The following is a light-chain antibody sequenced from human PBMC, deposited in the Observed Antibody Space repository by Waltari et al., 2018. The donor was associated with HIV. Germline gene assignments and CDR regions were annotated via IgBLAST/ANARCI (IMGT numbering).Light chain of an antibody. V-gene: IGKV1-5*03. CDR2: KAS. J-gene: IGKJ1*01. CDR3: QQFQTFRT. Sequence: IQMTQSPSTLSASVGDRVTITWRASQNITNHLAWYQQKSGKAPKLLIYKASSLERGVPSRFSGSGTGTEFSLTINSLQPADLAVYFCQQFQTFRTFGQGTKVE. CDR1: QNITNH.